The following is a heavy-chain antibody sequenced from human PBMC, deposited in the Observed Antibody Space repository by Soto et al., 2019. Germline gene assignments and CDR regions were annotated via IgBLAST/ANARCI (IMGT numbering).Heavy chain of an antibody. CDR3: ARGGGIVVVTAPYDH. CDR2: IIPIFGTA. D-gene: IGHD2-21*02. V-gene: IGHV1-69*13. J-gene: IGHJ4*02. CDR1: GGTFSSYA. Sequence: SVKVSCKASGGTFSSYAISWVRQAPGQGLERMGGIIPIFGTANYAQKLQGRVTITADESTSTAYMELSSLRSEDTSVYYCARGGGIVVVTAPYDHWGQGTLVTVSS.